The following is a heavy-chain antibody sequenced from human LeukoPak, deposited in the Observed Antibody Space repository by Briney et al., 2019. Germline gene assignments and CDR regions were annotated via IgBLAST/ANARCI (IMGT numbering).Heavy chain of an antibody. Sequence: GGSLRLSCAASGFTFSDYYMSWIRQAPGKGLEWVSYISSSGSTIYYADSVKGRFTISRDNAKNSLYLQMHSLRAEDKAAYYCTRDHGIAVAGTGGYYFDCWGEGSLVTVSS. D-gene: IGHD6-19*01. J-gene: IGHJ4*02. CDR1: GFTFSDYY. CDR3: TRDHGIAVAGTGGYYFDC. CDR2: ISSSGSTI. V-gene: IGHV3-11*04.